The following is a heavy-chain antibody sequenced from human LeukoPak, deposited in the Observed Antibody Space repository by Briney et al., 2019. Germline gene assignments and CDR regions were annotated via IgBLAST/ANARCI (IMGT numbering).Heavy chain of an antibody. CDR3: ARASDYYDSSGYYQGSYYFDY. CDR2: ISYDGSNK. V-gene: IGHV3-30-3*01. CDR1: GFTFSSYA. Sequence: GRSLRLSCAASGFTFSSYAMHWVRQAPDKGLEWVAVISYDGSNKYYADSVKGRFTISRDNSKNTLYLQMNSLRAEDTAVYYRARASDYYDSSGYYQGSYYFDYWGQGTLVTVSS. D-gene: IGHD3-22*01. J-gene: IGHJ4*02.